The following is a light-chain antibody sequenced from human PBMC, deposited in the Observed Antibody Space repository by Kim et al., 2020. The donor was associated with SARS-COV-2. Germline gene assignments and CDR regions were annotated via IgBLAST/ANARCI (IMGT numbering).Light chain of an antibody. Sequence: ASVGDRVTITCRASQNIRNYINWFQQKQGKAPQLLVYSASTLQTGVPSRFSGSGSGTDFTLTISSLQPEDFATYYCQQTYSTLWTFGPGTKVDIK. J-gene: IGKJ1*01. V-gene: IGKV1-39*01. CDR2: SAS. CDR1: QNIRNY. CDR3: QQTYSTLWT.